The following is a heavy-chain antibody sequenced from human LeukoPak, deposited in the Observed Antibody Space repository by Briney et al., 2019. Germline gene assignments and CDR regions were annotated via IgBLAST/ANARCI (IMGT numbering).Heavy chain of an antibody. CDR3: AGVYYYGSGSYYGAFDI. CDR1: GYTFTGYY. V-gene: IGHV1-2*02. Sequence: ASVKVSCKASGYTFTGYYMHWVRQAPGQGLEWMGWINPNSGGTNYAQKFQGRVTMTRDTSISTAYMELSRLRSDDTAVYYCAGVYYYGSGSYYGAFDIWGQGTMVTVSS. CDR2: INPNSGGT. J-gene: IGHJ3*02. D-gene: IGHD3-10*01.